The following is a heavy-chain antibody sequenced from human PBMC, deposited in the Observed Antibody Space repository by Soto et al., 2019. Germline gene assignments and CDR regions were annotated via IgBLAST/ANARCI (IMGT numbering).Heavy chain of an antibody. J-gene: IGHJ4*02. V-gene: IGHV3-33*01. CDR1: GFTFSSYG. CDR2: MWYDGSNK. D-gene: IGHD6-6*01. Sequence: QVQLVESGGGVVQPGRSLRLSCAASGFTFSSYGMHWVRQAPGKGLEWVAGMWYDGSNKYYADSVKGRFTISRDNSKNPLYLQMNSLRAEDTAVYYCARGKEQLEYYFDYWGQGTLVTVSS. CDR3: ARGKEQLEYYFDY.